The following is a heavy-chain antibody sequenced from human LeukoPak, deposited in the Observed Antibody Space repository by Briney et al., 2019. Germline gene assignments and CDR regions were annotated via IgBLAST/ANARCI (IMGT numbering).Heavy chain of an antibody. D-gene: IGHD1-20*01. CDR3: ASNRYNWNDDAFDI. Sequence: ASVKVSCKASGYTYTGYYMHWVRQAPGQGLEWMGWINPNSGGTNCAQKFQGRVTMTRDTSISTAYMELSRLRSDDTAVYYCASNRYNWNDDAFDIWGQGTMVTVSS. CDR1: GYTYTGYY. CDR2: INPNSGGT. V-gene: IGHV1-2*02. J-gene: IGHJ3*02.